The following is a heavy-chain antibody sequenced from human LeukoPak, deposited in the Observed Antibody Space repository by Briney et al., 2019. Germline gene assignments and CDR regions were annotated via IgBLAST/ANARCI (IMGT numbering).Heavy chain of an antibody. CDR3: AKGSSSSFTLGDYFDY. CDR2: ISGSGGST. V-gene: IGHV3-23*01. Sequence: GGSLRLSCAASGFTFSSYAMSWVRQAPGRGLEWVTAISGSGGSTYYADSVKGRFTISRDNSKNTLYLQMNSLRAEDTAVYYCAKGSSSSFTLGDYFDYWGQGTLVTVSS. CDR1: GFTFSSYA. D-gene: IGHD6-6*01. J-gene: IGHJ4*02.